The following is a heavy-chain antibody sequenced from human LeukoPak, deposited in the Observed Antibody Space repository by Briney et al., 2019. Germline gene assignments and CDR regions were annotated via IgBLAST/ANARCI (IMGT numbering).Heavy chain of an antibody. CDR3: ARGRIRTTMISLFDH. V-gene: IGHV4-59*12. CDR2: INHSATT. D-gene: IGHD3-22*01. CDR1: GGSXXSDY. Sequence: KAPETLSLTCTVSGGSXXSDYWTWSRLPXXXXXXXXXYINHSATTYYTPSLKMRVTISVDRSKNQFSLKLSSVTAADTAVYYCARGRIRTTMISLFDHWGQGTLVTVSS. J-gene: IGHJ5*02.